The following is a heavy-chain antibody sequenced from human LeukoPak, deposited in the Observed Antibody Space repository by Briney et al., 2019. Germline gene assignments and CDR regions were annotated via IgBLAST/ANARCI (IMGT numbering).Heavy chain of an antibody. CDR1: GFTFSSYW. J-gene: IGHJ6*02. D-gene: IGHD1-1*01. CDR3: ARDTDWNYDYYYGMDV. Sequence: GGSLRLSCAASGFTFSSYWMSWVRQAPGKGLEWVANIKQDGSEKYYVDSVKGRFTISRDNAKKSMYLQMNSLRAEDTAVYYCARDTDWNYDYYYGMDVWGQGTTVTVSS. V-gene: IGHV3-7*01. CDR2: IKQDGSEK.